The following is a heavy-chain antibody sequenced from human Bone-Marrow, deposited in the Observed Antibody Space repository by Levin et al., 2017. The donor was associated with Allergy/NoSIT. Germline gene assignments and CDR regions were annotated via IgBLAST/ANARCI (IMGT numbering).Heavy chain of an antibody. J-gene: IGHJ6*02. V-gene: IGHV4-61*01. CDR2: IYHTGST. CDR1: GGSVSSDTYY. CDR3: ARAHYGAHSVYCGMDV. Sequence: PSETLSLTCTVSGGSVSSDTYYWNWIRQSPGKGLEWIGYIYHTGSTNQNPSLESRVTLSVDTSENQFSLKLSSVTAADTAVYYCARAHYGAHSVYCGMDVWGQGTTVTVSS. D-gene: IGHD4-17*01.